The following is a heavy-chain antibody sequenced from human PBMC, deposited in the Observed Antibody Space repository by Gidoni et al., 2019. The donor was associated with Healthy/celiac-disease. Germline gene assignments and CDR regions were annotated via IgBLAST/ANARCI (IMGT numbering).Heavy chain of an antibody. J-gene: IGHJ6*03. V-gene: IGHV1-2*06. CDR1: GYTFTGYY. CDR2: INPNSGGT. D-gene: IGHD4-17*01. CDR3: ARDPSATVTTRNYYYYMDV. Sequence: QVQLVQSGAEVKKPGASVKVSCKASGYTFTGYYMHWVRQAPGQGLEWMGRINPNSGGTNYAQKFQGRVTMTRDTSISTAYMELSRLRSDDTAVYYCARDPSATVTTRNYYYYMDVWGKGTTVTVSS.